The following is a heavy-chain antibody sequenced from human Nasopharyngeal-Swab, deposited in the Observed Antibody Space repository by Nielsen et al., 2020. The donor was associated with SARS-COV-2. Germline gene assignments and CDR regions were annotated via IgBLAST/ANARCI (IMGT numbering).Heavy chain of an antibody. Sequence: GGSLRLSCSASGFTFSSYVMHWVRQAPGKGLEWVAVISYDGSNKYYADSVKGRFTISRDNSKNTLYLQMNSLRAEDTAVYYCAKDATYYDFWSGLFDYWGQGTLVTVSS. CDR1: GFTFSSYV. CDR3: AKDATYYDFWSGLFDY. V-gene: IGHV3-30*18. CDR2: ISYDGSNK. D-gene: IGHD3-3*01. J-gene: IGHJ4*02.